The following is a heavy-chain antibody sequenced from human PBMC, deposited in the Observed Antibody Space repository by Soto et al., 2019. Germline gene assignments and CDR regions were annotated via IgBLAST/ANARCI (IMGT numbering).Heavy chain of an antibody. D-gene: IGHD3-10*01. CDR2: FYTSGST. J-gene: IGHJ3*02. Sequence: SETLSLTCTFSCGSIISYYWSWIRQPAGKGLEWIGRFYTSGSTNYNPSLKSRVTMSVDTSKNQFSLNLSSVTAADTAVYYCARDRVTLANDAFDIWGQGTMVTVSS. CDR1: CGSIISYY. V-gene: IGHV4-4*07. CDR3: ARDRVTLANDAFDI.